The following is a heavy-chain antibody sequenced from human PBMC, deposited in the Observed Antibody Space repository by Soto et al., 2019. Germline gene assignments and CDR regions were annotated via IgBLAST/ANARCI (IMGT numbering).Heavy chain of an antibody. D-gene: IGHD3-22*01. CDR1: GFTFNSYG. CDR2: VSYDGSKE. J-gene: IGHJ4*02. V-gene: IGHV3-30*18. CDR3: AKDTYYHDSSGYYVFDC. Sequence: GGSLRLSCAASGFTFNSYGIHWVRQAPGKGLEWVAGVSYDGSKEYYTESVRGRFTISRDNSRNTLDLQMNSLRAEDTSVYYCAKDTYYHDSSGYYVFDCWGQGTLVTVSS.